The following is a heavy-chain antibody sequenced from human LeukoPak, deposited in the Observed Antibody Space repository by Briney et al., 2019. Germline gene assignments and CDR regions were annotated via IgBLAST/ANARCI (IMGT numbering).Heavy chain of an antibody. CDR3: ARLYDILTGPDDDY. CDR1: GFAISTGYY. CDR2: IYHSGSA. D-gene: IGHD3-9*01. Sequence: SETLSLTCSVSGFAISTGYYWGWIRQSPGKGLEWIGSIYHSGSAYYKPTLKTRVTISVDTSKNQFSLKLSSVTAADTAVYYCARLYDILTGPDDDYWGQGTLVTVSS. V-gene: IGHV4-38-2*01. J-gene: IGHJ4*02.